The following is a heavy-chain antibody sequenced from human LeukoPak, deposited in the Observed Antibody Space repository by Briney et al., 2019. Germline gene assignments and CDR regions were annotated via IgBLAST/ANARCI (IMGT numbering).Heavy chain of an antibody. CDR1: GFTFSDYY. V-gene: IGHV3-11*01. CDR2: ISSSGSTI. D-gene: IGHD3-3*01. Sequence: GGSLRLSCAASGFTFSDYYMSWIRQAPGKGLEWVSYISSSGSTIYYADSVKGRFTISRDNAKNSLCLQMNSLRAEDTAVYYCAGGRYDFWSGMGVKYYYYGMDVWGQGTTVTVSS. J-gene: IGHJ6*02. CDR3: AGGRYDFWSGMGVKYYYYGMDV.